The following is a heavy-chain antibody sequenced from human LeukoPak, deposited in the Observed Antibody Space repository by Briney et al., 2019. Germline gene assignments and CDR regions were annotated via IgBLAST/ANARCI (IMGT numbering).Heavy chain of an antibody. Sequence: GGSLRLSCAASGFTFSSYSMNWVRQAPGKGLEWVSSISSSSSYIYYADSVKGRFTISRDNAENSLYLQMNSLRAEDTAVYYCARASSSSSYFDYWGQGTLVTVSS. CDR1: GFTFSSYS. V-gene: IGHV3-21*01. CDR2: ISSSSSYI. J-gene: IGHJ4*02. D-gene: IGHD6-6*01. CDR3: ARASSSSSYFDY.